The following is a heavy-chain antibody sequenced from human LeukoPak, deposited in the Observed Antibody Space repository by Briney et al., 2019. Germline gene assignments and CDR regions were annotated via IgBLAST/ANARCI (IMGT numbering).Heavy chain of an antibody. D-gene: IGHD6-6*01. CDR2: IRYDGSKK. J-gene: IGHJ4*02. V-gene: IGHV3-33*01. CDR1: GFTFSDIG. CDR3: ARAHSSSSTFDL. Sequence: GRALRLSCAEAGFTFSDIGKNWGRQAPRQGGEGVALIRYDGSKKYYADSVKGRFTISRDNTKNTLYLQLNSLRADDTAVYYCARAHSSSSTFDLWGQGTLVTVSS.